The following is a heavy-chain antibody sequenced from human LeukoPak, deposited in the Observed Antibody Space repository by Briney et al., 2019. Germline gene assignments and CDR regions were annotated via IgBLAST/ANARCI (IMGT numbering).Heavy chain of an antibody. CDR1: GFTFSNYG. V-gene: IGHV3-30*02. Sequence: GGSLRLSCAASGFTFSNYGIHWVRQAPGKGLEWVAFIRYDGSNKYYADSVKGRFTISRDNAKNSLYLQMNSLRAEDTAVYYCARVGSTSGYDFWSGRSKYYYYMDVWGKGTTVTVSS. D-gene: IGHD3-3*01. CDR3: ARVGSTSGYDFWSGRSKYYYYMDV. J-gene: IGHJ6*03. CDR2: IRYDGSNK.